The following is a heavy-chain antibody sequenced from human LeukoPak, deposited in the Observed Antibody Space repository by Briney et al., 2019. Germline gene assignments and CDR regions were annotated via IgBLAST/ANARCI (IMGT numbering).Heavy chain of an antibody. D-gene: IGHD3-10*01. J-gene: IGHJ4*02. V-gene: IGHV3-30*02. CDR1: GFTFSSYG. Sequence: PGGSLRLSCAASGFTFSSYGMHWVRLAPGKGLEWVASIRSDGSNKYYADSVKGRFTISRDNSKNTLYLQMNSLRAEDTAVYYCAKDPYYYNSGVGDWGQGTLVTVSS. CDR2: IRSDGSNK. CDR3: AKDPYYYNSGVGD.